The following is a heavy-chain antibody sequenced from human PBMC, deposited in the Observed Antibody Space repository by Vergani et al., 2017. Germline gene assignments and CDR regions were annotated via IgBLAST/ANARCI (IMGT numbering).Heavy chain of an antibody. D-gene: IGHD4-11*01. CDR3: ARAGVNDYSNNY. V-gene: IGHV4-31*03. CDR1: GGSISSTSYY. CDR2: IYYSGST. J-gene: IGHJ4*02. Sequence: QLQLQESGPGLVKPSETLSLTCTVSGGSISSTSYYWSWIRQHPGKGLEWIGYIYYSGSTYYNPSLKSRVTISVDTSKNQFSLKLSSVTAADTAVYYCARAGVNDYSNNYWGQGTLVTVSS.